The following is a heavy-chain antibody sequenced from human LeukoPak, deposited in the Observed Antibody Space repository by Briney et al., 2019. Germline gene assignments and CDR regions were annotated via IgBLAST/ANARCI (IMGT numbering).Heavy chain of an antibody. D-gene: IGHD3-22*01. CDR2: IYTSGST. V-gene: IGHV4-4*07. J-gene: IGHJ4*02. Sequence: PSETLSLTCTVSGGSISSYYWSWIRQPAGKGLEWIGRIYTSGSTNYNPSLKSRVTMSVDTSKNQFSLKLSSVTAADTAVYYCARGGYYYYDSSGYYTYYFDYWGQGTLVTVSS. CDR3: ARGGYYYYDSSGYYTYYFDY. CDR1: GGSISSYY.